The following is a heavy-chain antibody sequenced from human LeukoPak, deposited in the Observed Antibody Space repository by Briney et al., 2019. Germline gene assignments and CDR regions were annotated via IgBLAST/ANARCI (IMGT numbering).Heavy chain of an antibody. CDR3: ARREGRGAEATFDI. Sequence: GASVKVSCKASGYTFTGYYMHWVRQAPGQGLEWMGWINPNSGGTNYAQKFQGRVTMTTDTSTSTAYMELRSLRSDDTAVYYCARREGRGAEATFDIWGQGTMVTVSS. CDR2: INPNSGGT. V-gene: IGHV1-2*02. CDR1: GYTFTGYY. J-gene: IGHJ3*02. D-gene: IGHD4/OR15-4a*01.